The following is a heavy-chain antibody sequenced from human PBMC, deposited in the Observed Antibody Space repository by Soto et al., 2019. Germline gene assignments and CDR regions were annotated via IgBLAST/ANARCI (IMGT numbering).Heavy chain of an antibody. CDR2: IYYSGST. J-gene: IGHJ3*02. V-gene: IGHV4-59*01. CDR1: GGSISSYY. D-gene: IGHD3-10*01. CDR3: AGFGELKNAFDI. Sequence: PSETLSLTCTVSGGSISSYYWSWIRQPPGKGLEWIGYIYYSGSTNYNPSLKSRVTISVDTSKNQFSLKLSSVTAADTAVYYCAGFGELKNAFDIWGQGTMVTVSS.